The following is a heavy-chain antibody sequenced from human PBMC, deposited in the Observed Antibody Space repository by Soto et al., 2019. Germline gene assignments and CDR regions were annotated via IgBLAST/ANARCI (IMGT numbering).Heavy chain of an antibody. J-gene: IGHJ5*02. CDR2: ISSSSSYI. D-gene: IGHD2-2*01. CDR1: GFTFSSYS. V-gene: IGHV3-21*01. Sequence: GSLRLSCAASGFTFSSYSMNWVRQAPGKGLEWVSSISSSSSYIYYADSVKGRFTISRDNAKNSLYLQMNSLRAEDTAVYYCARESCSSTSCLNPWGQGTLVTVSS. CDR3: ARESCSSTSCLNP.